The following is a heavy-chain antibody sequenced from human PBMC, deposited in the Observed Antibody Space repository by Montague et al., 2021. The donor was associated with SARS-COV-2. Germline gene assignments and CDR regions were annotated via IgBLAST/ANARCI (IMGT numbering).Heavy chain of an antibody. V-gene: IGHV6-1*01. CDR3: ARGLWFGELSYYDHYYGMDV. D-gene: IGHD3-10*01. CDR1: GDSVSSNSAA. J-gene: IGHJ6*02. CDR2: TYYRSKWYN. Sequence: CAISGDSVSSNSAAWNWIRQSPSRGLEWLGRTYYRSKWYNDYAVSVKSRITINPDTSKNQFSLQLNSVTPEDTAVYYCARGLWFGELSYYDHYYGMDVWGQGTTVTVSS.